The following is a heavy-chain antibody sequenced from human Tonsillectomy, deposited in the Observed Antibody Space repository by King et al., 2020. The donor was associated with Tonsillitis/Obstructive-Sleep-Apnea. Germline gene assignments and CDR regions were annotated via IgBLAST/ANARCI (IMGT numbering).Heavy chain of an antibody. CDR2: IYYSGST. CDR3: ARHGSMLGARIDY. V-gene: IGHV4-59*08. CDR1: GGSISSYY. D-gene: IGHD1-26*01. J-gene: IGHJ4*02. Sequence: VQLQESGPGLVKPSETLSLTCTVSGGSISSYYWSWIRQPPGKGLEWIGYIYYSGSTNYNPSLKSRVTISVDTSKNQFSLKLSSVTAADTAVYYCARHGSMLGARIDYWGQGTLVTVSS.